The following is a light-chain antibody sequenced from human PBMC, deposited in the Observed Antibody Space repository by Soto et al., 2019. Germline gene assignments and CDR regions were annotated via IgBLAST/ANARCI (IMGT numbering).Light chain of an antibody. J-gene: IGKJ1*01. CDR1: QRVSSN. CDR2: GAS. V-gene: IGKV3-15*01. Sequence: EIVMTQSPATLSVSPGERATLSCRASQRVSSNLAWYQQKPGQAPRLIIYGASTRATGIPARFSGSGSGTEFTLTISSLQSEDLSVYYCQQYNNWPQTFGQGTKVEIK. CDR3: QQYNNWPQT.